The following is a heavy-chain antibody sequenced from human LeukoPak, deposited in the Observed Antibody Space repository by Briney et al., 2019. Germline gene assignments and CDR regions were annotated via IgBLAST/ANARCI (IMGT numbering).Heavy chain of an antibody. CDR3: ARDRRDTSMVWDY. V-gene: IGHV4-61*01. Sequence: SETLSLTCTVSGGSISSSSYYWGWIRQPPGKGLEWIGYIYYSGNTNYNPSLKSRVTISVDTSKNQFSLKMRSVTAADTAVYYCARDRRDTSMVWDYWGQGTLVTVSS. CDR1: GGSISSSSYY. CDR2: IYYSGNT. J-gene: IGHJ4*02. D-gene: IGHD5-18*01.